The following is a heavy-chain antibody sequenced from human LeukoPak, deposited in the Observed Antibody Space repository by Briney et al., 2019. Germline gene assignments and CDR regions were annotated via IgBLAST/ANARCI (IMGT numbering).Heavy chain of an antibody. Sequence: GRSLRLSCAVSGFTFSSYGMHWVRQAPGKGLEWVAVISYDGSNKYYADSVKGRFTISRDNSKNTLYLQMNSLRAEDTAVYYCAKAPGGRITMIVVDYWGQGTLVTVSS. CDR1: GFTFSSYG. D-gene: IGHD3-22*01. CDR3: AKAPGGRITMIVVDY. J-gene: IGHJ4*02. CDR2: ISYDGSNK. V-gene: IGHV3-30*18.